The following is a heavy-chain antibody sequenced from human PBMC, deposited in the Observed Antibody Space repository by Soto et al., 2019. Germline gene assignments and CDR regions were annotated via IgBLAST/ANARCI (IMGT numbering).Heavy chain of an antibody. D-gene: IGHD4-17*01. Sequence: QVQLVESGGGVVQPGRSLRLSCAASGFTFSSYAMHWVRQAPGKGLEWVAVISYDGSNKYYADSVKGRFTISRDNSKNTRDLQMNSLRAEDTAVYYCAREATVTKRGSFDSWGQGTLVTVSS. CDR3: AREATVTKRGSFDS. J-gene: IGHJ4*02. CDR2: ISYDGSNK. CDR1: GFTFSSYA. V-gene: IGHV3-30-3*01.